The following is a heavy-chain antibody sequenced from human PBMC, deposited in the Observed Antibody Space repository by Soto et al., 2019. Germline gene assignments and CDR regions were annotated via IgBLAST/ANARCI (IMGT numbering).Heavy chain of an antibody. CDR2: IYYSGST. J-gene: IGHJ6*02. Sequence: QVQLQESGPGLVKPSQTLSLTCTVSGGSISNGDYYWSWIRQPPGKGLEWIGYIYYSGSTYYNPSLKSRVTISVDTSKNQFSLKLSSVTAADTAVYYCARDFLRAPDYVPYGMDVWGQGTTVTVSS. V-gene: IGHV4-30-4*01. CDR1: GGSISNGDYY. D-gene: IGHD4-17*01. CDR3: ARDFLRAPDYVPYGMDV.